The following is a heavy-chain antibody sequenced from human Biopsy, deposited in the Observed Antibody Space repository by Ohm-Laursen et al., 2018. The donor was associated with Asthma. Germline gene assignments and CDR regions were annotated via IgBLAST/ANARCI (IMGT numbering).Heavy chain of an antibody. CDR1: GGSINNFY. CDR3: ARGVDRVTGLLDHFDS. D-gene: IGHD2-21*02. Sequence: PSDTLSLTCAVSGGSINNFYWSWIRQPPGKGLESIGHVYYSGSTNYNPSLKSRVTISIDASKSQFSLKLTSVTAADTAVYYCARGVDRVTGLLDHFDSWGQGTLVTVSS. V-gene: IGHV4-59*07. J-gene: IGHJ4*02. CDR2: VYYSGST.